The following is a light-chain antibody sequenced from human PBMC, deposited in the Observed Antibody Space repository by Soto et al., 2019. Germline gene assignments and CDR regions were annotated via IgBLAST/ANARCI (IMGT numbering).Light chain of an antibody. Sequence: DIQLTQSPSFLSASVGDRVTITCRASQGISTYLAWYQQKPGKAPKVLIYAASTLQSGVPSRFSGSGSGTELTLTISSLQPEDFATYCYQQVNNYPLTFGEGTKVEIK. CDR2: AAS. CDR1: QGISTY. J-gene: IGKJ4*01. CDR3: QQVNNYPLT. V-gene: IGKV1-9*01.